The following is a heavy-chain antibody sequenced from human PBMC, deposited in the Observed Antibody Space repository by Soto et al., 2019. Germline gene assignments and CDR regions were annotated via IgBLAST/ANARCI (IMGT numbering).Heavy chain of an antibody. CDR3: ARASGMNV. Sequence: ASVKVSCKASGYTFTNYDINWVRQATGQGLEWMGWMNPNSGITGYAQKLQGRVTMTRNTSISTAYMALSSLRSEDTAIYYCARASGMNVWGQGTTVTVSS. CDR1: GYTFTNYD. J-gene: IGHJ6*02. V-gene: IGHV1-8*01. CDR2: MNPNSGIT.